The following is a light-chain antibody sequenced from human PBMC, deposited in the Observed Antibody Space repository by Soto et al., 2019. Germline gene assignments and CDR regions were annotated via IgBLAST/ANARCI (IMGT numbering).Light chain of an antibody. V-gene: IGKV3-20*01. CDR2: GAS. Sequence: EIGLTLSPDPLSFSPGDNAQPSCRASQSVSNNYLAWYQQKPGQAPRLLIYGASNRATGIPDRFSSSGSGTDFTLTISRLEPEDFAVYYCQQYGSSGPFGQGSKV. CDR1: QSVSNNY. J-gene: IGKJ1*01. CDR3: QQYGSSGP.